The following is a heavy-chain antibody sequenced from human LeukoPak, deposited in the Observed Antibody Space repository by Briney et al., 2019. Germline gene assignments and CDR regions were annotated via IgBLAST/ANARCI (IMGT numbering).Heavy chain of an antibody. CDR2: IIPILGIA. D-gene: IGHD1-20*01. CDR3: ARVAITGTGGAFDI. V-gene: IGHV1-69*04. CDR1: GGTFSSYA. Sequence: SSVKVSCKASGGTFSSYAISWVRQAPGQGLEWMGRIIPILGIANYAQKFQGRVTITADKSTSTAYMELSSLRSEDTAVYYCARVAITGTGGAFDIWGQGTMVTVSS. J-gene: IGHJ3*02.